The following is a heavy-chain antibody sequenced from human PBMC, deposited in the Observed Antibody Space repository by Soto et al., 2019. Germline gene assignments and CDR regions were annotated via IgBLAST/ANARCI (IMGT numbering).Heavy chain of an antibody. V-gene: IGHV1-18*04. CDR3: ARAGKDYYGSGSPYCYGMDV. CDR2: ISGDNGNT. CDR1: GYTFTSYG. D-gene: IGHD3-10*01. J-gene: IGHJ6*02. Sequence: QVQLVQSGAEVKKPGASVKVSCKASGYTFTSYGVSWVRQAPGQGLEWMGWISGDNGNTNYAQKLQGRVTMTTDTPTGTAYMGLRSLRSDDTAVYYCARAGKDYYGSGSPYCYGMDVWGQGITVPVSS.